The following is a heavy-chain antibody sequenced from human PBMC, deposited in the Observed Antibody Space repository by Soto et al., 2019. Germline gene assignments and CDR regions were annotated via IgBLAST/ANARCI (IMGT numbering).Heavy chain of an antibody. V-gene: IGHV3-20*04. CDR3: ARDRGSWFDY. D-gene: IGHD1-26*01. CDR2: ISWNGGST. Sequence: VQLVESGGSAVRPGESLRLSCAASGFTFDDYGMSWVRQAPGKGLEWVSVISWNGGSTSYADSVKGRFTISRDNAKNSLYLQMNSLSAEDTSLYYCARDRGSWFDYWGQGTLVSVSS. CDR1: GFTFDDYG. J-gene: IGHJ4*02.